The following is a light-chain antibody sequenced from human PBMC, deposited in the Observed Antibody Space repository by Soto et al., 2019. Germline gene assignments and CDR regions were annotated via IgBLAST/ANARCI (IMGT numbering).Light chain of an antibody. CDR1: QSISSW. CDR2: DAS. V-gene: IGKV1-5*01. Sequence: DIQMTQSPSTLSASVGDRVTIPCRASQSISSWLAWYQQKPGKAPKVLIYDASSLESGVPSRFSGSGSGTEFTLAISSLQPDDCATYYCQQYNSYSSFTFGQGTKLEIK. J-gene: IGKJ2*01. CDR3: QQYNSYSSFT.